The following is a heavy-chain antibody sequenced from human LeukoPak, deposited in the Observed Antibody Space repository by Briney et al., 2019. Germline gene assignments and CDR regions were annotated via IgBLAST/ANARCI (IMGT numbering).Heavy chain of an antibody. CDR2: INPNSGGT. V-gene: IGHV1-2*06. CDR1: GYTFTGYY. D-gene: IGHD2-15*01. J-gene: IGHJ5*02. CDR3: ARDQYCSGGSCPS. Sequence: ASVKVSCKASGYTFTGYYMHWVRQAPGQGLAWMGRINPNSGGTNYAQKFQGRVTMTRDTSISTAYMELSRLRADDTAVYYCARDQYCSGGSCPSWGQGTLVTVSS.